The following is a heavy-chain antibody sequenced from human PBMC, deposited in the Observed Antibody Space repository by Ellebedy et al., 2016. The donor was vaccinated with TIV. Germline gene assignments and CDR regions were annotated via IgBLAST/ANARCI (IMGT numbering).Heavy chain of an antibody. CDR3: ARLFTMVRGVIPLWFDP. CDR1: GFTFSNYS. Sequence: GGSLRLSXAASGFTFSNYSMNWVRQAPGKGLEWVSYITSSSSTIYYADSLKGRFTISRDNAKNSLYLQMNSLRAEDTAVYYCARLFTMVRGVIPLWFDPWGQGTLVTVSS. V-gene: IGHV3-48*04. D-gene: IGHD3-10*01. CDR2: ITSSSSTI. J-gene: IGHJ5*02.